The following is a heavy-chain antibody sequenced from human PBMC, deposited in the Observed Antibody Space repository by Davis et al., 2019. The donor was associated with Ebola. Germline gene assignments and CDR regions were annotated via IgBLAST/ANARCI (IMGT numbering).Heavy chain of an antibody. CDR3: AKFSRAGDSV. V-gene: IGHV3-30-3*02. J-gene: IGHJ4*02. CDR1: GFTFSLYA. CDR2: VSYDGRNK. D-gene: IGHD6-13*01. Sequence: GESLKISCAASGFTFSLYAMHWVRQAPGKGLEWVAVVSYDGRNKYYVDSVKGRFTVSRDNSRNTLNLQMNSLRAEDTAVYYCAKFSRAGDSVWGQGTLVTVSS.